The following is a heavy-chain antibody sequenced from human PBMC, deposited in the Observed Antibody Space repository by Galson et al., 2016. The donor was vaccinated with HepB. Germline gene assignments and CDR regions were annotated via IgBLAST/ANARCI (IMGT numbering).Heavy chain of an antibody. CDR1: GYTFTSYG. V-gene: IGHV1-18*01. Sequence: SVKVSCKASGYTFTSYGISWVRQLRLAPGQGLEWVGWISGSNENTNYAQKFQDRVTMTTDTSTRTAYMELRNLRSDDTAVYYCARDSDRYSYGYGVDNWGQGTLVTVSS. D-gene: IGHD5-18*01. CDR3: ARDSDRYSYGYGVDN. J-gene: IGHJ4*02. CDR2: ISGSNENT.